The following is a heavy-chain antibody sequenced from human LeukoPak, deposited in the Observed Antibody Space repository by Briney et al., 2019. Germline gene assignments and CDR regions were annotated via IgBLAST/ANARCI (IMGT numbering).Heavy chain of an antibody. CDR3: AKTTDYYDSSGYPDY. Sequence: PGRSLRLSCAASGFTFSSYGMHWVRQAPGKGLEWMAVISYDGSNKYYADSVKGRFTISRDNSKNTLYLQMNSLRAEDTAVYYCAKTTDYYDSSGYPDYWGQGTLVTVSS. CDR1: GFTFSSYG. V-gene: IGHV3-30*18. CDR2: ISYDGSNK. D-gene: IGHD3-22*01. J-gene: IGHJ4*02.